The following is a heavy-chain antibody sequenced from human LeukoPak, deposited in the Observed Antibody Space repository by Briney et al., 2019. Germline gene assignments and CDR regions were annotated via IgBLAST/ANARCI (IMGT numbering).Heavy chain of an antibody. Sequence: SVKVSCRASGGTFSSYAISWVRQAPGQGLEWMGGIIPIFSTANYAQKFQGRVTITADESTSTAYMELSSLRSEDTAVYYCAGRMTTVTTWNYWGQGTLVTVSS. CDR1: GGTFSSYA. V-gene: IGHV1-69*13. CDR3: AGRMTTVTTWNY. D-gene: IGHD4-11*01. J-gene: IGHJ4*02. CDR2: IIPIFSTA.